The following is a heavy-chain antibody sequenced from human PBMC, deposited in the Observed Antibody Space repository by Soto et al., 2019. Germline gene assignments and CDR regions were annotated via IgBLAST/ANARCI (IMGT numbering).Heavy chain of an antibody. V-gene: IGHV3-23*01. CDR2: ISGSGSST. D-gene: IGHD2-15*01. CDR3: ASRSPAWAFDI. J-gene: IGHJ3*02. Sequence: EVQLLESGGGLVQPGGSLRLSCAASGFTFSNYAMNWVRQAPGKGLEWVSVISGSGSSTYYADSVKGRFSISRDHSKYTLYLQMRRLGPDATAVYDGASRSPAWAFDIWGQGTMVTVSS. CDR1: GFTFSNYA.